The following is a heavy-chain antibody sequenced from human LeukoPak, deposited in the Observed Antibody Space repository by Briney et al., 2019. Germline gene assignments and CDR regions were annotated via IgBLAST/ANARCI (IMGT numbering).Heavy chain of an antibody. V-gene: IGHV3-30-3*01. J-gene: IGHJ4*02. CDR3: TTDLSSDY. CDR1: GFTFSSYA. CDR2: ISYDGSNK. D-gene: IGHD2-2*01. Sequence: PGRSLRLSCAASGFTFSSYAMHWVRQAPGKGLEWVAVISYDGSNKYYADSVKGRFTISRDNSKNTLYLQMNSLKTEDTAVYYCTTDLSSDYWGQGTLVTVSS.